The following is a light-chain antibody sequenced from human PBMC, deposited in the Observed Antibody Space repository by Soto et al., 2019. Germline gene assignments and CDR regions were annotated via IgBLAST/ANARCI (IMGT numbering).Light chain of an antibody. Sequence: EIVMTQSPATLSVSPGERATLSCRASQSVSSNLAWYQQKRGQGPRLLIYGASTRATGIPARFSGSGSGTEFTLTISSLQSEDFAVYYCHQYNTGLLWTFGQGTKVDIK. CDR2: GAS. V-gene: IGKV3-15*01. J-gene: IGKJ1*01. CDR1: QSVSSN. CDR3: HQYNTGLLWT.